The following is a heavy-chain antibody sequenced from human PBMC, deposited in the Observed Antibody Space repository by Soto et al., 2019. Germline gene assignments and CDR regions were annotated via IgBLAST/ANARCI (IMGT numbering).Heavy chain of an antibody. CDR3: VKGDAGYPSTEPH. CDR2: ISGSGDST. CDR1: GITISNYP. J-gene: IGHJ1*01. V-gene: IGHV3-23*01. D-gene: IGHD3-9*01. Sequence: EVQLLESGGGLVQPGGSLRLSCAASGITISNYPMSWVRQAPGKGLDWVSGISGSGDSTYYADSAKGRFTISKDISKNSLSLHLDKLVVEYTAVYFCVKGDAGYPSTEPHWGQGTLVTGAS.